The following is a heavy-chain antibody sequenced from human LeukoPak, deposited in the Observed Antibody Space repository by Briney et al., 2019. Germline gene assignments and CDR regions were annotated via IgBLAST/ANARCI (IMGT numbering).Heavy chain of an antibody. CDR3: ARDGYSGSDAL. CDR2: IYYTGST. Sequence: SETLSLTCTVSGGSISSDYWSWIRQPPGKGLEWVGYIYYTGSTNYNPSLKSRVTISLDTSKNQFSLKLSSVTAADTAVYYCARDGYSGSDALWGQGTLVTVSS. CDR1: GGSISSDY. J-gene: IGHJ4*02. D-gene: IGHD5-12*01. V-gene: IGHV4-59*01.